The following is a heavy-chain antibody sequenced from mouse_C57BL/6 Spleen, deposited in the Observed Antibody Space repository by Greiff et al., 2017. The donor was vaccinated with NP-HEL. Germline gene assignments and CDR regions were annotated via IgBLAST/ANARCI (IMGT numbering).Heavy chain of an antibody. CDR3: AEGGFPYYYGSSYPYAMDY. CDR2: IDPSDSYT. J-gene: IGHJ4*01. Sequence: QVQLQQPGAELVRPGPSVKLSCKASGYTFTSYWMHWVKQRPGQGLEWIGVIDPSDSYTNYNQKFKGKATLTVDTSSSTAYMHLSSLTSEDSAVYYCAEGGFPYYYGSSYPYAMDYWGQGTSVTVSS. D-gene: IGHD1-1*01. V-gene: IGHV1-59*01. CDR1: GYTFTSYW.